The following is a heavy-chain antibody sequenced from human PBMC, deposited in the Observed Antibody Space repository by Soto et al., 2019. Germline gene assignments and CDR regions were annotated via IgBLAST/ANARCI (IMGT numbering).Heavy chain of an antibody. V-gene: IGHV3-15*07. CDR1: GFTFSNAW. J-gene: IGHJ6*02. Sequence: GESLKISCAASGFTFSNAWMNWVRQAPGKGLEWVGRIKSKTDGGTTDYAAPGKGRFTISRDDSKNTLYLQMNSLKTEDTAVYYCTTDFMAKSYSSWEYYYYYGMDVWGQGTTVTVSS. CDR3: TTDFMAKSYSSWEYYYYYGMDV. D-gene: IGHD2-15*01. CDR2: IKSKTDGGTT.